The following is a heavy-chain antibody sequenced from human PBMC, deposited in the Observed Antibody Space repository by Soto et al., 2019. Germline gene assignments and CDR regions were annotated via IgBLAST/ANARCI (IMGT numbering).Heavy chain of an antibody. CDR2: IYYSGST. Sequence: SETLSLTCTVSGGSISSYYWSWIRQPPGKGLEWIGYIYYSGSTNYNPSLKSRVTISVDTSKNQFSLKLSSVTAADTAVYYCAANRVVRLGYYYYYYLHVWGKGTTVTVSS. V-gene: IGHV4-59*01. CDR1: GGSISSYY. J-gene: IGHJ6*03. CDR3: AANRVVRLGYYYYYYLHV. D-gene: IGHD2-8*01.